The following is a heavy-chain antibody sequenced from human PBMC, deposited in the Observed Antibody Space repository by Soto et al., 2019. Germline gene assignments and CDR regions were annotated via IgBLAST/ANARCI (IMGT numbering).Heavy chain of an antibody. CDR1: GGSFSGYN. CDR2: IKHSGST. J-gene: IGHJ6*02. CDR3: ARGRIMITFGGVIVLYGMDV. Sequence: KPSETLSLTCAVYGGSFSGYNWSWIRQPPGKGLEWIGEIKHSGSTNYNPSLKSRVTISVDTSKNQFSLKLSSVTAADTAVYYCARGRIMITFGGVIVLYGMDVWGQGTTVTVSS. D-gene: IGHD3-16*02. V-gene: IGHV4-34*01.